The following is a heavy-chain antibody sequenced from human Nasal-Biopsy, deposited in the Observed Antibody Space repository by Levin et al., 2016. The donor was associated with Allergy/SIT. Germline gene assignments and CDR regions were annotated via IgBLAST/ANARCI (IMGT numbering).Heavy chain of an antibody. CDR2: MNPHSGNR. Sequence: ASVKVSCKASGYTFTSHDINWVRQATGQRLEWLGWMNPHSGNRGNGQKFQGRVTMTRDTSTSTAYMELSSLTSEDTAIYYCARGFRYDFSSGFSPLDYWGQGTLVTVSS. J-gene: IGHJ4*02. V-gene: IGHV1-8*01. D-gene: IGHD3-3*01. CDR1: GYTFTSHD. CDR3: ARGFRYDFSSGFSPLDY.